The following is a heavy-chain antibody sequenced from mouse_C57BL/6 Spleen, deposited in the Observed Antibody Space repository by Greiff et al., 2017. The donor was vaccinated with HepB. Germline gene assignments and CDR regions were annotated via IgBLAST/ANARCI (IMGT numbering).Heavy chain of an antibody. V-gene: IGHV1-77*01. J-gene: IGHJ3*01. CDR1: GYTFTDYY. D-gene: IGHD2-4*01. CDR3: ARSDDYEVAY. Sequence: QVHVKQSGAELVKPGASVKISCKASGYTFTDYYINWVKQRPGQGLEWIGKLGPGSGSTYYNEKFKGKATLTADKSSSTAYMQLSSLTSEDSAVYFCARSDDYEVAYWGQGTLVTVSA. CDR2: LGPGSGST.